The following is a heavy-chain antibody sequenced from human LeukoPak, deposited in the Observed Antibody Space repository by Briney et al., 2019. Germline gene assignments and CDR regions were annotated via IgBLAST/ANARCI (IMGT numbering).Heavy chain of an antibody. CDR2: ISGSGGST. J-gene: IGHJ4*02. Sequence: GGSLRLSCEASGFSFSSYAMSWVRQAPGKGLEWVSVISGSGGSTSYADSVKGRFTISRDNSMITLYLQMNSLRAEDTAVYYCAKDDRIQTRRYSYNYWGQGTLVTVSS. D-gene: IGHD5-18*01. CDR3: AKDDRIQTRRYSYNY. CDR1: GFSFSSYA. V-gene: IGHV3-23*01.